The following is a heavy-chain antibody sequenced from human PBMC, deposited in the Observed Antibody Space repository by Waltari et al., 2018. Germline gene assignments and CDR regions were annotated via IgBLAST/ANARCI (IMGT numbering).Heavy chain of an antibody. CDR2: IVVGSGNT. Sequence: KKPGTSVKVSCKASGFTFTSSAMQWVRQARGQRLEWIGWIVVGSGNTNYAQKFQERVTITRDMSTSTAYMELSSLRSEDTAVYYCAAGPYYYDSSGYYPSYYYGMDVWGQGTTVTVSS. D-gene: IGHD3-22*01. CDR1: GFTFTSSA. J-gene: IGHJ6*02. V-gene: IGHV1-58*02. CDR3: AAGPYYYDSSGYYPSYYYGMDV.